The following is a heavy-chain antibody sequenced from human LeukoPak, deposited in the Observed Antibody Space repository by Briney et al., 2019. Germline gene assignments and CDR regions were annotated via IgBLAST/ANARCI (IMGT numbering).Heavy chain of an antibody. V-gene: IGHV4-59*08. CDR2: VYFSGST. J-gene: IGHJ4*02. D-gene: IGHD6-13*01. Sequence: SETLSLTCTVSGGSISTYYWSWIRQPPGKGLEWIGYVYFSGSTNYNPSLTSRVTISVDTSMNQFSLKLGSVTAADTAVYYCARHPSSTWNFFDYWGQGTLVTVSS. CDR1: GGSISTYY. CDR3: ARHPSSTWNFFDY.